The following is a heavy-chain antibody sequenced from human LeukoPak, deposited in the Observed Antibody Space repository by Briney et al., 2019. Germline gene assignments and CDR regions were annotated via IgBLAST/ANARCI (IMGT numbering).Heavy chain of an antibody. Sequence: GGSLRLSCAVSGITLSSKYMSWVRQAPGKGLEWVSVLYSGGSTYYADSVKRRFTISRDTSRNTFYQQMNRRRAEETAFYYWAASTGNKDFDDWGQGTLVTVSS. CDR1: GITLSSKY. D-gene: IGHD2-8*02. CDR3: AASTGNKDFDD. CDR2: LYSGGST. J-gene: IGHJ4*02. V-gene: IGHV3-66*02.